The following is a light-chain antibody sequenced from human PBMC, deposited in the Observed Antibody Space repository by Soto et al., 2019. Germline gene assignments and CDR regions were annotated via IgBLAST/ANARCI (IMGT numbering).Light chain of an antibody. Sequence: EVVLTQSPATLSLSPGERATLSCRASQSVSSYLAWYQQKPGQAPRLLIYDASNRAAGIPARFSGSGSGTDFTLTITSLEPEDFAVYYCQQRNNWVTFGGGTRVEIK. CDR3: QQRNNWVT. CDR2: DAS. CDR1: QSVSSY. J-gene: IGKJ4*01. V-gene: IGKV3-11*01.